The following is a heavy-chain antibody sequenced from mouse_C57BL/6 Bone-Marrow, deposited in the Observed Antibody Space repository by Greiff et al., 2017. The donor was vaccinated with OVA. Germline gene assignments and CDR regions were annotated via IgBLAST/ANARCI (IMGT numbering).Heavy chain of an antibody. Sequence: VQLQQPGAELVKPGASVKLSCKASGYTFTSYWMHWVKQRPGQGLEWIGMIHPNSGSNNYNETFKSKATLTVDKSSSTAYMQLSSLTSEDSAVYYCARRYYGIYAWFAYWGQGTLVTVSA. J-gene: IGHJ3*01. CDR3: ARRYYGIYAWFAY. CDR1: GYTFTSYW. CDR2: IHPNSGSN. V-gene: IGHV1-64*01. D-gene: IGHD2-1*01.